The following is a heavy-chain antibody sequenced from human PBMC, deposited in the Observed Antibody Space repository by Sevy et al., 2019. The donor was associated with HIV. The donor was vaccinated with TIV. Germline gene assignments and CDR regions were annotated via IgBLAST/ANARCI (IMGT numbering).Heavy chain of an antibody. J-gene: IGHJ6*02. Sequence: SETLSLTCAVYGGSFSGYYWSWIRQPPGKGLEWIGEINHSGSTNYNPSLKSRVTISVDTSKNQFSLKLSSVTDADTAVYYCARGRGYYDFWSGNIRRTDYYYYGMDVWGQGTTVTVSS. V-gene: IGHV4-34*01. CDR3: ARGRGYYDFWSGNIRRTDYYYYGMDV. CDR1: GGSFSGYY. D-gene: IGHD3-3*01. CDR2: INHSGST.